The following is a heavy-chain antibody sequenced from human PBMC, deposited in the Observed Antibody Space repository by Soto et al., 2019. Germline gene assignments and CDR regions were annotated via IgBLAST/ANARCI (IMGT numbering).Heavy chain of an antibody. CDR1: GESISSGDHY. Sequence: KTSETLSLTCTVSGESISSGDHYWSWVRQSPGEGLEWIGFIYYSGNTYYNPSLKSRVSMSVGTSNNQFSLKLNSVTAADTAVYYCARDAGYCNSVSCYPYNMDVWGQGTTVTVSS. CDR3: ARDAGYCNSVSCYPYNMDV. CDR2: IYYSGNT. J-gene: IGHJ6*02. D-gene: IGHD2-15*01. V-gene: IGHV4-30-4*01.